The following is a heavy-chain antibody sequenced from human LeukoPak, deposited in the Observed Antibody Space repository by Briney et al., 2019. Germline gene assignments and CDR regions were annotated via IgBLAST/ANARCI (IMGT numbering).Heavy chain of an antibody. J-gene: IGHJ5*02. CDR1: GGTFSSYA. V-gene: IGHV1-69*13. CDR3: LGYYDSSGYYYEPSGFDP. Sequence: SVKVSCKASGGTFSSYAISWVRQAPGQGLEWMGGIIPIFGTANYAQKFQGRVTITADESTSTAYMELSSLRSEDTAVYYCLGYYDSSGYYYEPSGFDPWGQGTLVTVSS. D-gene: IGHD3-22*01. CDR2: IIPIFGTA.